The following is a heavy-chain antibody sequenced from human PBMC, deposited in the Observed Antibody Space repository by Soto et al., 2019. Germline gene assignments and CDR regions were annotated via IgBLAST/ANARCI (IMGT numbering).Heavy chain of an antibody. Sequence: ASVKVSCKSSGYTFTSYYMHWVRQAPGQGLEWMGIINPSNSTSYAQKFQGRVTMTRDTSTSTVYMELSSLRSEDTAVYYCATVYCSGGSCYSIDYWGQGTLVTVSS. V-gene: IGHV1-46*03. D-gene: IGHD2-15*01. CDR1: GYTFTSYY. J-gene: IGHJ4*02. CDR2: INPSNST. CDR3: ATVYCSGGSCYSIDY.